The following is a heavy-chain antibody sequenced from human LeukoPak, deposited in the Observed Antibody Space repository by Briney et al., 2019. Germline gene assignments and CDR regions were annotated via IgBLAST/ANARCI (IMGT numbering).Heavy chain of an antibody. CDR1: GGTFSSYA. Sequence: ASVKVSCKASGGTFSSYAISWVRQAPGQGLGWMGGIIPIFGTANYAQKFQGRVTITADESTSTAYMELSSLRSEDTAVYYCARGQGYCSGGSCAKFDYWGQGTLVTVSS. D-gene: IGHD2-15*01. J-gene: IGHJ4*02. V-gene: IGHV1-69*13. CDR2: IIPIFGTA. CDR3: ARGQGYCSGGSCAKFDY.